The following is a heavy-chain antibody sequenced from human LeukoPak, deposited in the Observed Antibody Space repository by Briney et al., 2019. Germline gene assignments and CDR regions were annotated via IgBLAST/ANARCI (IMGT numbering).Heavy chain of an antibody. V-gene: IGHV1-24*01. CDR1: GYTLTELS. Sequence: GPSAKVSCTVSGYTLTELSMHWVRQAPGKGLEWRGGFDPEDGETIYAQKFQGRVTMTEDTSTDTAYMELSSLRSEDTAVYYCATQGNKQPKNYGMDVWGQGTTVTVSS. CDR3: ATQGNKQPKNYGMDV. CDR2: FDPEDGET. D-gene: IGHD2/OR15-2a*01. J-gene: IGHJ6*02.